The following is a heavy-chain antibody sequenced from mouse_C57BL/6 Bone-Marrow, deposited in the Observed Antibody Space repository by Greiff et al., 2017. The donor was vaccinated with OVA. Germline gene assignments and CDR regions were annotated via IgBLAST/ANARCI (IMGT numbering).Heavy chain of an antibody. CDR2: ISGGGGNT. Sequence: EVMLVESGGGLVKPGGSLKLSCAASGFTFSSYTMSWVRQTPEKRLEWVATISGGGGNTYYPDSVKGRFTISRDNAKNTLYLQMSSLRSEDTALYYCARHYYGTLDYWGQGTTLTVSS. D-gene: IGHD1-1*01. V-gene: IGHV5-9*01. CDR3: ARHYYGTLDY. J-gene: IGHJ2*01. CDR1: GFTFSSYT.